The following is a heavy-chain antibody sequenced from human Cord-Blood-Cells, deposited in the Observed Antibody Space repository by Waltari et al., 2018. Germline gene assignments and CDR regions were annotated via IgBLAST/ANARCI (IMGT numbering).Heavy chain of an antibody. CDR2: ISYDGSNK. CDR1: GFTFSSYG. Sequence: QVQLVESGGGVVQPGRSLRLSCAASGFTFSSYGMHWVRQAPGKGLEWVAVISYDGSNKYYADSVKGRFTISRDNSKNTLYLQMNSLRAEDTAVYYCAKDKEKYDFWSVYYMDYWGQGTLVTVSS. D-gene: IGHD3-3*01. CDR3: AKDKEKYDFWSVYYMDY. J-gene: IGHJ4*02. V-gene: IGHV3-30*18.